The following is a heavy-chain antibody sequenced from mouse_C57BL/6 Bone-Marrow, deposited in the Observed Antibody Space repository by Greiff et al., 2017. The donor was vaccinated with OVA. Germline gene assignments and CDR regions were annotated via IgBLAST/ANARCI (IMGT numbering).Heavy chain of an antibody. CDR3: ARGRITTANWYFDV. CDR2: IDPSDSET. J-gene: IGHJ1*03. V-gene: IGHV1-52*01. CDR1: GYTFTSYW. Sequence: VQLQQPGAELVRPGSSVKLSCKASGYTFTSYWMHWVKQRPIQGLEWIGNIDPSDSETHYNQKFKDKATLTVDKSSSTAYMQLSSLTSEDSAVYYCARGRITTANWYFDVWGTGTTVTVSS. D-gene: IGHD1-2*01.